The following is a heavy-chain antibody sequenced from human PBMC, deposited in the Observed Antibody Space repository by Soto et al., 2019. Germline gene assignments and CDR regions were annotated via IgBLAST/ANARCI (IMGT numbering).Heavy chain of an antibody. J-gene: IGHJ6*02. CDR1: GGSFSGYY. CDR3: AGGSRSYYYGMDV. CDR2: INHSGST. V-gene: IGHV4-34*01. Sequence: SETLSLTCAVYGGSFSGYYWSWIRPPPGKGLEWIGEINHSGSTNYNPSLKSRVTISVDTSKNQFSLKLSSVTAADTAVYYCAGGSRSYYYGMDVWGQGTTVTFSS.